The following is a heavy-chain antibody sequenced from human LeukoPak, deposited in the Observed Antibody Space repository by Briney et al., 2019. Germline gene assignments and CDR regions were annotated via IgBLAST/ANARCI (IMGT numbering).Heavy chain of an antibody. CDR3: ARGGRLGRRPYPLVDY. D-gene: IGHD2-15*01. Sequence: PSETLSFTCAVYGGSLRGYYWRWIRQPPGKGLEWMGEINHSGSTHYNPSHKSRVTISLDTSKNQFSLKLSSVTAADTAVYYCARGGRLGRRPYPLVDYWGQGTLVTVSS. J-gene: IGHJ4*02. V-gene: IGHV4-34*01. CDR2: INHSGST. CDR1: GGSLRGYY.